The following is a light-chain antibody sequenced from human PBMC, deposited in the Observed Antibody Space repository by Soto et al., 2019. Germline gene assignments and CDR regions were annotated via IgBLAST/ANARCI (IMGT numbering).Light chain of an antibody. CDR2: DVS. CDR1: QSVASSY. CDR3: QQYGSSPET. V-gene: IGKV3-20*01. Sequence: EVVLTQSPGTLSLSPGERVTLSCRASQSVASSYLAWYQQKPGRAPRLLIYDVSSRATGIPDRFSGSGSGTDFTLTVSRLEPEDFAVYYCQQYGSSPETFGQGTKVEIK. J-gene: IGKJ1*01.